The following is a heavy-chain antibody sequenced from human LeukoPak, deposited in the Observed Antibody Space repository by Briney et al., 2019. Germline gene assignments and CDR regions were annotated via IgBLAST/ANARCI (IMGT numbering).Heavy chain of an antibody. Sequence: GGSLRLSCAASEFTFSSYGMHWVRQAPGKGLEWVAVISYDGSNKYYADSVKGRFTISRDNSKNTLYLQMNSLRAEDTAVYYCALLEGSGTEPFDYWGQGTLVTVSS. J-gene: IGHJ4*02. CDR1: EFTFSSYG. CDR2: ISYDGSNK. D-gene: IGHD3-10*01. CDR3: ALLEGSGTEPFDY. V-gene: IGHV3-30*03.